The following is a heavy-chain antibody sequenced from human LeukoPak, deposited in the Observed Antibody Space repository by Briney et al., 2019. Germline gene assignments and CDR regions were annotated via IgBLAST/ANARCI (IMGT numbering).Heavy chain of an antibody. CDR2: VFYSGRT. D-gene: IGHD2-2*01. CDR3: ARHENAVPSS. Sequence: PSETLSLTCTVSGGSISSYYWRWIRQPPGKGLEWIGNVFYSGRTNYNPSLKSRVTISVDTSKNQFSLRLSSVPAADTAVYYCARHENAVPSSWGQGTLVTVSS. J-gene: IGHJ5*02. V-gene: IGHV4-59*08. CDR1: GGSISSYY.